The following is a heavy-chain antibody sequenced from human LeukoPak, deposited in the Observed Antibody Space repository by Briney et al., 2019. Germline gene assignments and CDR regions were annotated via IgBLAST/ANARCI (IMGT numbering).Heavy chain of an antibody. CDR2: IYYSGST. D-gene: IGHD3-10*01. J-gene: IGHJ4*02. CDR1: GGSISSGGYY. Sequence: SETLSLTCTVPGGSISSGGYYWSWIRQHPGKGLEWIGYIYYSGSTYYNPSLKSRVTISVDTSKNQFSLKLSSVTAADTAVYYCAREAPFYGSGSPAFDYWGQGTLVTVSS. CDR3: AREAPFYGSGSPAFDY. V-gene: IGHV4-31*03.